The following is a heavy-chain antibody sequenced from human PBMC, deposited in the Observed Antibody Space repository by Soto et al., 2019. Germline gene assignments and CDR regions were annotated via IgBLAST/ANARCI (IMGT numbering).Heavy chain of an antibody. CDR1: GYTFTNYG. CDR3: ARGEVCKMPYVFPPAPLGY. V-gene: IGHV1-18*04. J-gene: IGHJ4*02. D-gene: IGHD3-16*01. CDR2: ISANNGNT. Sequence: ASVKVSCKASGYTFTNYGISWVRPAPGQGLEWRGWISANNGNTNYAQKLQGRVTMTTDTSTSTAYMELRSLRSDDTAVSYCARGEVCKMPYVFPPAPLGYWGQGSIVTIAS.